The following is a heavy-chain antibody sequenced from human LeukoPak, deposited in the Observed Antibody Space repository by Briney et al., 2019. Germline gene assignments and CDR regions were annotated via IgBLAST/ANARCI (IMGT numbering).Heavy chain of an antibody. CDR1: GYSISSGYY. V-gene: IGHV4-38-2*02. D-gene: IGHD3-22*01. CDR2: IYHSGST. J-gene: IGHJ4*02. CDR3: ARGGTYYYDSSGYVFDY. Sequence: SETLSLTCTVSGYSISSGYYWGWIRQPPGKGLEWIGSIYHSGSTYYNPSLKSRVTISVDKSKNQFSLKLSSVTAADTAVYYCARGGTYYYDSSGYVFDYWGQGTLVTVSS.